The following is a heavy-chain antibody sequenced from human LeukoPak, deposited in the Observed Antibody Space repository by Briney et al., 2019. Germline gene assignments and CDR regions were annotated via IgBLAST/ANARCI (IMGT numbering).Heavy chain of an antibody. V-gene: IGHV4-61*02. CDR1: GGSISSGSYY. D-gene: IGHD6-19*01. Sequence: SQTLSLTCTVSGGSISSGSYYWSWIRQPAGKGLEWIGRIYTSGSTNYNPSLKSRVTISVDTSKNQFSLKLSSVTAADTAVYYCARDSSGWGNGFGGLDHWGQGTLVTVSS. CDR2: IYTSGST. CDR3: ARDSSGWGNGFGGLDH. J-gene: IGHJ4*02.